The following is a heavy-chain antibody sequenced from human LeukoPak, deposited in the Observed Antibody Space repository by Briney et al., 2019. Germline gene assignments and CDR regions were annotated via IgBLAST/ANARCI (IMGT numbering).Heavy chain of an antibody. D-gene: IGHD3-22*01. CDR3: TRVITMIVHGFDY. J-gene: IGHJ4*02. CDR1: GFTFGDYA. V-gene: IGHV3-49*03. CDR2: IRSKAYGGTT. Sequence: GGSLRLSCTASGFTFGDYAMSWFRQAPGKGLEWVGFIRSKAYGGTTEYAASVKGRFTISRDDSKSIAYLQMNSLKTEDTAVYYCTRVITMIVHGFDYWGQGTLVTVSS.